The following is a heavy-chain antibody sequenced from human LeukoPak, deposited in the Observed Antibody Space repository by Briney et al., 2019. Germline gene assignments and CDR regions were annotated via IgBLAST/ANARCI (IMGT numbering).Heavy chain of an antibody. Sequence: GGSLRLSCAASGFTFSSFDMHWVRQPTGQGLEWGSTIGTASDTYYPGSVEGRFTLSRDNAKNSLYLQMNSLTAGDTAVYYCARGPPRGKYYYMDVWGKGTTVTVSS. V-gene: IGHV3-13*01. CDR2: IGTASDT. J-gene: IGHJ6*03. D-gene: IGHD1-1*01. CDR3: ARGPPRGKYYYMDV. CDR1: GFTFSSFD.